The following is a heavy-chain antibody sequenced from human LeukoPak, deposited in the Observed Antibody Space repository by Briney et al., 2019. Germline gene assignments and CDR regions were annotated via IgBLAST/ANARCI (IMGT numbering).Heavy chain of an antibody. CDR3: AKDQLPMVRGEGFDP. Sequence: GGSLRLSYAASGFTFTTYWMSWVRQFPGKGLEWVANIEQDGSEKYYADSVKGRFTISRDNAKNALYLQMNSLRAEDTALYYCAKDQLPMVRGEGFDPWGQGTLVTVSS. D-gene: IGHD3-10*01. J-gene: IGHJ5*02. CDR1: GFTFTTYW. CDR2: IEQDGSEK. V-gene: IGHV3-7*03.